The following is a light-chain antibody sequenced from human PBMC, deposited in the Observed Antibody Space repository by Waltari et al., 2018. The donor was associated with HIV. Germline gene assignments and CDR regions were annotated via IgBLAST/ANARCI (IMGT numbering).Light chain of an antibody. V-gene: IGKV3-15*01. CDR1: QSVSSN. CDR3: QQYNNWPPYT. Sequence: SPATLSVSPGERATLSCRASQSVSSNLAWYQQKPGQAPRLLIYGASTRVTSIPARFSGSGSGTEFTLTISSLQSEDFAVYYCQQYNNWPPYTFGQGTKVEIK. CDR2: GAS. J-gene: IGKJ2*01.